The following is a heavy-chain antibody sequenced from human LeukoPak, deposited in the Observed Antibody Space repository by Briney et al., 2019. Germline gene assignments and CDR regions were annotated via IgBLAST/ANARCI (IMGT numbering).Heavy chain of an antibody. J-gene: IGHJ4*02. V-gene: IGHV3-21*01. D-gene: IGHD3-10*01. Sequence: PGGSLRLSCAASGFTFSSYSKNWVRQAPGKGLEWVSSISSSSSYIYYADSVKGRFTISRDNAKNSLYPQMNSLRAEDTAVYYCARDSGSYYPPYYFDYWGQGTLVTVSS. CDR3: ARDSGSYYPPYYFDY. CDR2: ISSSSSYI. CDR1: GFTFSSYS.